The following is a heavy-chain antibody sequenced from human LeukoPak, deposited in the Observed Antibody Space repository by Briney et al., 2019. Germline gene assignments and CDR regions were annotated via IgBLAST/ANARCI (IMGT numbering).Heavy chain of an antibody. CDR2: ISGDGNSS. CDR1: GFTFDDYA. J-gene: IGHJ4*02. D-gene: IGHD3-22*01. Sequence: PSGGSLRRSCAASGFTFDDYAMHWVRQAPGKGLEWVSLISGDGNSSNYAASVKGRFTISRDNSENSLYLQMNSLRIEDTAFYYCAANFGAYYYDTSGYYGFWGQGTLVTVSS. CDR3: AANFGAYYYDTSGYYGF. V-gene: IGHV3-43*02.